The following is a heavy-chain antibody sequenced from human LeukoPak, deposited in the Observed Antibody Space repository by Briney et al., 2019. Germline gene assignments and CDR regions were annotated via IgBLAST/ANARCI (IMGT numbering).Heavy chain of an antibody. CDR1: GFSFDDYA. CDR3: AKGQDGDLFNFDY. Sequence: PGGSLRLSCAASGFSFDDYAMHWVRQAPGKGLEWVSGIGWNGGGIVYADSVKGRFTISRDNTKNSLYLQMNSLGVEDTALYYCAKGQDGDLFNFDYWGQGTLVTVSS. J-gene: IGHJ4*02. V-gene: IGHV3-9*01. CDR2: IGWNGGGI. D-gene: IGHD4-17*01.